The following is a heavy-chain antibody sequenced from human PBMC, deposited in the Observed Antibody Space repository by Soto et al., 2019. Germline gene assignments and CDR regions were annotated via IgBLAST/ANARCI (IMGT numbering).Heavy chain of an antibody. V-gene: IGHV1-3*01. J-gene: IGHJ4*02. CDR1: GYTFTSYA. D-gene: IGHD6-19*01. CDR3: ARDGVAGTPSFDY. Sequence: ASVKVSCKASGYTFTSYATHWVRQAPGQRLEWMGWINAGNGNTKYSQKFQGRVTITRDTSASTAYMELSSLRSEDTAVYYCARDGVAGTPSFDYWGQGTLVTVSS. CDR2: INAGNGNT.